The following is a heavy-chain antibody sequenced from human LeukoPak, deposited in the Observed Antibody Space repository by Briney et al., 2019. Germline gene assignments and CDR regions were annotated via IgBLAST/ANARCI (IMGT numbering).Heavy chain of an antibody. D-gene: IGHD6-19*01. CDR1: GFTFSSYA. Sequence: GGSLRLSCAASGFTFSSYAMSWVRQAPGKGLEWVSAISGSGGSTYYADSVKGRFTISRDNSKNTLYLQMNSLRAEDTAAYYCAKGTRIAVAFDSWGQGTLVTVSS. V-gene: IGHV3-23*01. CDR3: AKGTRIAVAFDS. J-gene: IGHJ4*02. CDR2: ISGSGGST.